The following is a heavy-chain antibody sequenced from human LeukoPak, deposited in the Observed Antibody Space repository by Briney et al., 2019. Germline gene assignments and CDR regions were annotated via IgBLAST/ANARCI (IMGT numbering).Heavy chain of an antibody. Sequence: GRSLRLSCAASGFTFDDYAMHWVRQAPGKGLEWVSGISWNSGSKGYADSVKGRVTISRDNAKKSLYLQMNSLRAEDTAVYYCAKDRGYSYGPKGYWGQGTLVTVSS. CDR2: ISWNSGSK. D-gene: IGHD5-18*01. CDR3: AKDRGYSYGPKGY. CDR1: GFTFDDYA. V-gene: IGHV3-9*01. J-gene: IGHJ4*02.